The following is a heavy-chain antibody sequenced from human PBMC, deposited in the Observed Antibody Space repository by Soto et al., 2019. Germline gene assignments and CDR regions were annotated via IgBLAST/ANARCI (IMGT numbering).Heavy chain of an antibody. Sequence: GGSLRLSCAASGFTFSSYGMHWVRQAPGKGLEWVAVISYDGSNKYYTDSVKGRFTISRDNSKNTLYLQMNSLRAEDTAVYYCAKDIPSTVVPPWGYFDYWGQGTLVTVSS. CDR2: ISYDGSNK. CDR1: GFTFSSYG. J-gene: IGHJ4*02. D-gene: IGHD2-15*01. CDR3: AKDIPSTVVPPWGYFDY. V-gene: IGHV3-30*18.